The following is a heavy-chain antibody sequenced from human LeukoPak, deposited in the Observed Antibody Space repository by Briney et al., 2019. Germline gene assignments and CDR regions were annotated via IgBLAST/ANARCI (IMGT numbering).Heavy chain of an antibody. CDR2: ISSSSSYI. D-gene: IGHD5-12*01. J-gene: IGHJ6*03. Sequence: GGSLRLSCAASGFTFSSYSMNWVRQAPGKGLEWVSSISSSSSYIYYADSVKGRFTTSRDNAKNTLYLQMNSLRGEDTAVYYCAREGYDGTMDVWGKGTTVTVSS. CDR3: AREGYDGTMDV. V-gene: IGHV3-21*01. CDR1: GFTFSSYS.